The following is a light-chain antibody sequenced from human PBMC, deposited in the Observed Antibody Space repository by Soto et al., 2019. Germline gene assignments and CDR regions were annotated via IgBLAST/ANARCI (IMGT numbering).Light chain of an antibody. CDR1: QSINTW. CDR3: QQYGTYSRA. Sequence: DIQMTQSPSTLSASVGDRITITCRASQSINTWLAWYQQKPGEAPKLLIYEVSTLERGVPSRFSGSGSGTEVSLAFRRLQPDDFATFYCQQYGTYSRAFGHGKNVE. V-gene: IGKV1-5*03. CDR2: EVS. J-gene: IGKJ1*01.